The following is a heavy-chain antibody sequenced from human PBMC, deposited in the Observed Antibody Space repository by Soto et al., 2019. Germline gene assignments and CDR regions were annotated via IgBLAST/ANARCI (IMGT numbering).Heavy chain of an antibody. J-gene: IGHJ3*02. V-gene: IGHV3-23*01. D-gene: IGHD5-18*01. CDR2: ISGNGYTT. CDR3: AKGVEHSTADAFET. Sequence: EVQVLESGGDLVQPGGSLRLTCAVSGFTFTTSSINWVRQSPGKGLEWVSSISGNGYTTYYADSVTGRFTISTDNTKSTVFLQMNSLRVEDTALYYCAKGVEHSTADAFETWGQGTMVTDSS. CDR1: GFTFTTSS.